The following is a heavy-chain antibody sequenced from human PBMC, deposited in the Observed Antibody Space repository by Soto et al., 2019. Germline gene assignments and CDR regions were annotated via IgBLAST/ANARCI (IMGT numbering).Heavy chain of an antibody. J-gene: IGHJ2*01. CDR1: GGTFSSST. CDR2: IIPILGIA. V-gene: IGHV1-69*02. D-gene: IGHD6-19*01. CDR3: ARVPRAPYSSGWYRDWYCEL. Sequence: QVQLVQSGAEVTKPGSSVKVSCKASGGTFSSSTISWVRQAPGQGLEWLGRIIPILGIANYAQKCQGRVTINADKTTSTAYMELSSLRSEDTAVYYCARVPRAPYSSGWYRDWYCELGGRGTLVTFSS.